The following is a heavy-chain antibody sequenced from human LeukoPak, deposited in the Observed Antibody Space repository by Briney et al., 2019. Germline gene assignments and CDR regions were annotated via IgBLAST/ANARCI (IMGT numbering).Heavy chain of an antibody. CDR2: ISSSSSYI. Sequence: GGSLRLSCAASGVTFSSYSMNWVRQAPGKGLEWVSSISSSSSYIYYADSVKGRFTISRYNSKNTLYLQMNSLRAEDTAVYYCARSGIAAAGTSNYKYYFDYWGQGTLVTVSS. V-gene: IGHV3-21*01. D-gene: IGHD6-13*01. CDR3: ARSGIAAAGTSNYKYYFDY. J-gene: IGHJ4*02. CDR1: GVTFSSYS.